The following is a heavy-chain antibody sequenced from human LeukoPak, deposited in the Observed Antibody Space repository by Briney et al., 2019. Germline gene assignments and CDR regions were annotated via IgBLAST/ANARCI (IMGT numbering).Heavy chain of an antibody. CDR2: IIPIFGTA. V-gene: IGHV1-69*13. Sequence: SVKVSCKASGVTFSSYAISWVRQAPGQGLEWMGGIIPIFGTANYAQKFQGRVTITADESTSTAYMELSSLRSEDTAVYYCARGPAYSSGWYGDYYYYMDVWGKGTTVTVSS. J-gene: IGHJ6*03. D-gene: IGHD6-19*01. CDR1: GVTFSSYA. CDR3: ARGPAYSSGWYGDYYYYMDV.